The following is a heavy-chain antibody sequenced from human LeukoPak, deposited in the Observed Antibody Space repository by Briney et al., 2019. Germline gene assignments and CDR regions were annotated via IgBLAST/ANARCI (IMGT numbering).Heavy chain of an antibody. CDR1: GGSISSYY. J-gene: IGHJ4*02. Sequence: SETLPLTCTVSGGSISSYYWSWIRQPPGKGLEWIGYIYYSGSTNYNPSLKSRVTISVDTSKNQFSLKLTSVTAADTAVYYCAREHPRGEVDDFDYWGQGTLVTVSS. CDR3: AREHPRGEVDDFDY. D-gene: IGHD3-16*01. V-gene: IGHV4-59*12. CDR2: IYYSGST.